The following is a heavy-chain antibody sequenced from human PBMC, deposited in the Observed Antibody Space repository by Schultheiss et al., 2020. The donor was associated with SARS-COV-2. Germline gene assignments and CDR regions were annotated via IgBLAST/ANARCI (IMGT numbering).Heavy chain of an antibody. CDR2: ISAYNGNT. J-gene: IGHJ3*02. CDR3: ASPTDTPDAFDI. Sequence: GESLKISCKGSGYSFTSYGISWVRQAPGQGLEWMGWISAYNGNTNYAQKLQGRVTMTTDTSTSTAYMELRSLRSDDTAVYYCASPTDTPDAFDIWGQGTMVTVSS. V-gene: IGHV1-18*01. D-gene: IGHD5-18*01. CDR1: GYSFTSYG.